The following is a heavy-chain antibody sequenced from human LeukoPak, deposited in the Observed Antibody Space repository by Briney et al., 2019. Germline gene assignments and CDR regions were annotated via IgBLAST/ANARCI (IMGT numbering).Heavy chain of an antibody. V-gene: IGHV3-23*01. CDR3: AKDPYMYCSTTSCYQDY. CDR2: ISGSGGST. CDR1: GFTFSSYA. D-gene: IGHD2-2*01. Sequence: GGSLRLSCAASGFTFSSYAMSWVRQAPGKGLERVSAISGSGGSTYYADSVKGRFTISRDNSKNTLYLQMNSLRAEDTAVYYCAKDPYMYCSTTSCYQDYWGQGTLVTVSS. J-gene: IGHJ4*02.